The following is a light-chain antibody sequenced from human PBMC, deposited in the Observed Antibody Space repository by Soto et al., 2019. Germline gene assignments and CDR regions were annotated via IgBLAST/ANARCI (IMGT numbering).Light chain of an antibody. CDR1: ESLLYYSDNKNY. V-gene: IGKV4-1*01. Sequence: DTVMTQSPDSLAVSLGERATINCKSSESLLYYSDNKNYLAWYQQKAGQPPKLLIYWAPTRESRVPDRFSGSGSGTDFTLTISSLQAEDVAVYYCQQYYDTPFTFGPGTKVHIK. CDR3: QQYYDTPFT. J-gene: IGKJ3*01. CDR2: WAP.